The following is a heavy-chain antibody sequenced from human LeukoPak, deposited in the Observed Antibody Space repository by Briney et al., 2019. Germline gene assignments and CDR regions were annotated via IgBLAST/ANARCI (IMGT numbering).Heavy chain of an antibody. CDR3: ARERIAAAATSADY. Sequence: ASVKVSCKASGYTFTGYYMHWVRQAPGQGLEWMGWINPNSGGTNYAQKFQGRVTMTRDTSIRTAYMELSRLRSDDTAVYYCARERIAAAATSADYWGQGTLVTVSS. CDR2: INPNSGGT. J-gene: IGHJ4*02. D-gene: IGHD6-13*01. CDR1: GYTFTGYY. V-gene: IGHV1-2*02.